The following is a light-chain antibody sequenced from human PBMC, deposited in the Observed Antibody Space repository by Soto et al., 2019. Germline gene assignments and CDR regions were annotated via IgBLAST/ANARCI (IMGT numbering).Light chain of an antibody. CDR1: HSISSY. CDR2: GAS. V-gene: IGKV1-39*01. CDR3: QQYERYSR. Sequence: DIQMTQTPPSLSASXGDIVTITCRASHSISSYLNWYQQKPGKAPKLLMYGASYLKSGVPSRFSGSGFGTEFTLTIFVLQPEDSPTYYWQQYERYSRFGQGGKVDI. J-gene: IGKJ1*01.